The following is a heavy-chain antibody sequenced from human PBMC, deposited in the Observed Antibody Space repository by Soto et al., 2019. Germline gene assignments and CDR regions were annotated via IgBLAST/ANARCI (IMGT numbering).Heavy chain of an antibody. CDR1: GYTFTTYN. V-gene: IGHV1-46*01. CDR2: XXXXXGXX. CDR3: ATRDPGHY. J-gene: IGHJ4*02. Sequence: GDSEKVSRKASGYTFTTYNMHWERQAPGQGXXGXXIXXXXXGXXXYAQKCQGRVTMTRDTSTSTVYMELSRLRSEDTAVYYCATRDPGHYWGQGTLVTVSS.